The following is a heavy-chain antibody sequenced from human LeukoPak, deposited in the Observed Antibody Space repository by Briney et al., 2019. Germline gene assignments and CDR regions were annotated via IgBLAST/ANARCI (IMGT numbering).Heavy chain of an antibody. V-gene: IGHV1-69*01. CDR1: GGTFSSYA. CDR3: ARPTELERFYGMDV. CDR2: IIPIFGTA. Sequence: SVKVSCTASGGTFSSYAISWVRHAPGQGLEWMGGIIPIFGTANYAQKFQGRVTITADESTSTAYMELSSLRSEDTAVYYCARPTELERFYGMDVWGQGTTVTVSS. J-gene: IGHJ6*02. D-gene: IGHD1-1*01.